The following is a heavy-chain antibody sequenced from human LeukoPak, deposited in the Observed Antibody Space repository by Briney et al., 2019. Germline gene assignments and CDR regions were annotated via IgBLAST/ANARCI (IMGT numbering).Heavy chain of an antibody. CDR1: GGSISSYY. V-gene: IGHV4-59*01. CDR3: ARGHCSGGSCYFDY. J-gene: IGHJ4*02. Sequence: SETLSLTCPVSGGSISSYYWSWIRQPPGKGLEWIGYIYYSGSTNYNPSLKSRVTISVDTSKNQFSLKLSSVTAADTAVYYCARGHCSGGSCYFDYWGQGTLVTVSS. D-gene: IGHD2-15*01. CDR2: IYYSGST.